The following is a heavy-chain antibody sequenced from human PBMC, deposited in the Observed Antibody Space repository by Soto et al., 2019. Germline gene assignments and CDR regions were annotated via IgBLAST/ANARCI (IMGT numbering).Heavy chain of an antibody. J-gene: IGHJ6*02. CDR1: GFTFSSYS. Sequence: HPGGSLRLSCAASGFTFSSYSMNWVRQAPGKGLEWVSYISSSSSTIYYADSVKGRFTISRDNAKNSLYLQMNSLRDEDTAVYYCARDLGYCSSTSCYERDDYGMDVWGQGTTVTVSS. D-gene: IGHD2-2*01. CDR3: ARDLGYCSSTSCYERDDYGMDV. CDR2: ISSSSSTI. V-gene: IGHV3-48*02.